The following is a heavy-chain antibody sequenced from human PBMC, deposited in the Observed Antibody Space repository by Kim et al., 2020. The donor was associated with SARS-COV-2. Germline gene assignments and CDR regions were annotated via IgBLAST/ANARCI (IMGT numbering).Heavy chain of an antibody. Sequence: STYYSDSVKGRFTISRDNSKNTLYLQMNSLRAEDTAVYYCAKDIGGGRGYWGQGTLVTVSS. V-gene: IGHV3-23*01. J-gene: IGHJ4*02. D-gene: IGHD3-3*01. CDR3: AKDIGGGRGY. CDR2: ST.